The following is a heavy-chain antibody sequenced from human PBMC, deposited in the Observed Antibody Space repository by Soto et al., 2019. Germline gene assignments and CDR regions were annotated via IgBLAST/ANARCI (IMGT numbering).Heavy chain of an antibody. CDR2: ISVKNGNT. CDR3: ARLSSSIVVVPDYAMDV. J-gene: IGHJ6*02. V-gene: IGHV1-18*04. CDR1: GYTFISHG. Sequence: QVQLVQSGVEVKKPGASVKVSCKASGYTFISHGISWVRQAPGQGVEWMGWISVKNGNTTYAQKLKGTVTLTTDTSMSTAYLELTSLRSDHTAVYYCARLSSSIVVVPDYAMDVWGQGTPVTVSS. D-gene: IGHD2-15*01.